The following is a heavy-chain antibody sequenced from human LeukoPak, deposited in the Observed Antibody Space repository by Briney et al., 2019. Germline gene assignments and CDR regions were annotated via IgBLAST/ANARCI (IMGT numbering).Heavy chain of an antibody. D-gene: IGHD4-17*01. CDR3: ATAGASLYFDY. J-gene: IGHJ4*02. V-gene: IGHV4-31*03. Sequence: PSETLSLTCTVSGGSVSSGGFYWSWIRQHPGKGLEWIGYIYYSGSTYYNPSLKSRVTISVDMSKNQFSLKLSSVTAADTAVYYCATAGASLYFDYWGQGTLVTVSS. CDR2: IYYSGST. CDR1: GGSVSSGGFY.